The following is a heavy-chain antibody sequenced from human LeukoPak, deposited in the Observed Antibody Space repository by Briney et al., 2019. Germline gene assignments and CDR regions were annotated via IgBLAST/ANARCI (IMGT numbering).Heavy chain of an antibody. J-gene: IGHJ6*03. Sequence: SVKVSCKASGGTFSSYAISWVRQAPGQGLEWMGGIIPIFGTANYAQKFQGRVTITTDESTSTAYMELSSLRSEDTAVYYCASSSDSSSSGYYYYYMDVWGKGTTVTVSS. CDR2: IIPIFGTA. CDR3: ASSSDSSSSGYYYYYMDV. D-gene: IGHD6-6*01. V-gene: IGHV1-69*05. CDR1: GGTFSSYA.